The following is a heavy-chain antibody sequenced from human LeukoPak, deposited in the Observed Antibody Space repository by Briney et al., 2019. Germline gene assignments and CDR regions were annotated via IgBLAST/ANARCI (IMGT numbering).Heavy chain of an antibody. J-gene: IGHJ6*02. D-gene: IGHD2-2*02. CDR1: GFTFSSYW. CDR2: IKQDGSEK. Sequence: GGSLRLSCAASGFTFSSYWMSWVRQAPGKGLEWVANIKQDGSEKYYVDSVKGRFTISRDNAKNLLYLQMNSLRAEDTGVYYCARDRFSCSSTSCYSYYYYGMDVWGQGTTVTVSS. V-gene: IGHV3-7*01. CDR3: ARDRFSCSSTSCYSYYYYGMDV.